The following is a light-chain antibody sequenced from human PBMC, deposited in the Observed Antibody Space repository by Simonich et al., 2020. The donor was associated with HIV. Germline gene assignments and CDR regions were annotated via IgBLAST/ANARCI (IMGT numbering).Light chain of an antibody. Sequence: EIVMTQSPATLSVSPGERVTLSCRASQSISSNLAWYQQKPGQAPRLLIYGASTRATGIPARFSGSGSGTDFTLTISSLEPEDFAVYYCQYSSTFGQGTEVEIK. V-gene: IGKV3-15*01. CDR2: GAS. CDR1: QSISSN. J-gene: IGKJ1*01. CDR3: QYSST.